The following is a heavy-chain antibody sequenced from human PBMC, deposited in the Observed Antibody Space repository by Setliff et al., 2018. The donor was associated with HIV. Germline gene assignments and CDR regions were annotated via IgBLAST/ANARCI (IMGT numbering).Heavy chain of an antibody. CDR3: TRQSPVAGSGAFDI. CDR1: GDSISSGGYY. Sequence: SETLSLTCTVSGDSISSGGYYWSWIRQPAGQGLEWIGRIYTSGNTNYNPSTNYNPSLKSRITISLETSRNHFSLRVTSVTATDTAVYYCTRQSPVAGSGAFDIWGQGTMVTVSS. D-gene: IGHD6-19*01. J-gene: IGHJ3*02. CDR2: IYTSGNTNYNPST. V-gene: IGHV4-61*02.